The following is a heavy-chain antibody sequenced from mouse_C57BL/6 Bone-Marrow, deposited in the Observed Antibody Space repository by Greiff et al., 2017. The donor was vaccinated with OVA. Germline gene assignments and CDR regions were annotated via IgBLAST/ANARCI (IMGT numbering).Heavy chain of an antibody. V-gene: IGHV1-83*01. CDR3: RFTTGPWFAY. D-gene: IGHD1-1*01. CDR2: YPGSGNTY. J-gene: IGHJ3*01. CDR1: YTFTDYYM. Sequence: VHVKQSGPELVKPGASVKMSCKASGYTFTDYYMHWVKQKPGKGLEWIGEIYPGSGNTYYNEKFKGKATLTADTSSSTAYMQLSSLTSEDSAVYFCARFTTGPWFAYWGQGTLVTVSA.